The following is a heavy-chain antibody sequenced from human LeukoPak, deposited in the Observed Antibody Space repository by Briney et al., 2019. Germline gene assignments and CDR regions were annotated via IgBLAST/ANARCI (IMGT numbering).Heavy chain of an antibody. V-gene: IGHV1-2*02. CDR3: ARQETY. CDR2: INSDSGGT. J-gene: IGHJ4*02. Sequence: ASVKVSCMASGYTFGDYYIHWVRQAPGQGLEWMGWINSDSGGTNYAQKFQGRVTMTRDPSISTAYMELSRLASDDTAVYYCARQETYWVQGALVTVSS. CDR1: GYTFGDYY. D-gene: IGHD5-24*01.